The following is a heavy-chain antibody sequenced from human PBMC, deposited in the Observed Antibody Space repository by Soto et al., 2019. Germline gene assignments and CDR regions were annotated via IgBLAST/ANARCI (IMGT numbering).Heavy chain of an antibody. CDR3: AREGSEFRAWYRTYAIDI. D-gene: IGHD6-13*01. CDR2: IYFNGSA. CDR1: GDSVNTKSYY. V-gene: IGHV4-61*01. J-gene: IGHJ3*02. Sequence: SETLSLTCTVSGDSVNTKSYYWTWIRQSPGERPEWIGYIYFNGSAEYNPSLKSRVTISMDTSKNQFSLKLNSVTTADSAVYYWAREGSEFRAWYRTYAIDIWGPGTMV.